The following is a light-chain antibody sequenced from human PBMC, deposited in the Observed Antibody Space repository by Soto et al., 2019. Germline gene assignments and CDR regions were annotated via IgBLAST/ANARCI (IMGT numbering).Light chain of an antibody. J-gene: IGLJ2*01. CDR1: SYNIGSNT. CDR2: SNN. Sequence: QSVLTQPPSASGTPGQRVTFSCSGSSYNIGSNTVNWYQQLPGTAPKLLIYSNNQRPSGVPDRFSGSKSGTSASLAISALQSEDEADYYCAAWDDSLNGVVFGGGTKLTVL. CDR3: AAWDDSLNGVV. V-gene: IGLV1-44*01.